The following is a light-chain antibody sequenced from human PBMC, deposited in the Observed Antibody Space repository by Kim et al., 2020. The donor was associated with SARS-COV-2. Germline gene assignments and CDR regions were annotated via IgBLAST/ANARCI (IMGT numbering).Light chain of an antibody. V-gene: IGKV3-15*01. J-gene: IGKJ2*01. CDR3: QHYNNWLYT. CDR2: GAS. Sequence: CRGRKATLPCRASQSMSSNLVWYQQKPGQAPRLLIYGASTRATGIPARFSGSGSGTEFTLTISSLQSEDFAVYFCQHYNNWLYTFGQGTKLEI. CDR1: QSMSSN.